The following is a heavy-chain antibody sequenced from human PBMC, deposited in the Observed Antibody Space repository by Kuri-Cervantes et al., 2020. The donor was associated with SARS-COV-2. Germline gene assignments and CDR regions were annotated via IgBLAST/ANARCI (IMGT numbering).Heavy chain of an antibody. CDR1: GGSISSSSYY. Sequence: SETLSLTCTVSGGSISSSSYYWGWIRQPPGKGLEWIGSIYYSGSTYYNPSLKSRVTISVDTSKNQFSLKLSSVTAADTAVYYCARHVRSSSHDFWSGYYHPDFDYWGQGTLVTVSS. J-gene: IGHJ4*02. V-gene: IGHV4-39*01. CDR2: IYYSGST. CDR3: ARHVRSSSHDFWSGYYHPDFDY. D-gene: IGHD3-3*01.